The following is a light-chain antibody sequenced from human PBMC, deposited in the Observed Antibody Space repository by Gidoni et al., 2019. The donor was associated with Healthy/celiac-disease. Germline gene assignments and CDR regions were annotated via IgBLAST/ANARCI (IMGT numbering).Light chain of an antibody. Sequence: NFMLTQPHSVSASPGKTVTISCTRSSGSIASNYVQWYQQRPVSSPITVIYEDNQRPSGVPDRFSGSIDSSSNSASLTISGLKTEDEADYYCQSYDSSNHVVFGGGTKLTVL. V-gene: IGLV6-57*01. CDR3: QSYDSSNHVV. CDR2: EDN. J-gene: IGLJ2*01. CDR1: SGSIASNY.